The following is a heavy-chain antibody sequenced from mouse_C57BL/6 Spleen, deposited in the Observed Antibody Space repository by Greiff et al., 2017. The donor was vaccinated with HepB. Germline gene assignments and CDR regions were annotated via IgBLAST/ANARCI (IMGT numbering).Heavy chain of an antibody. Sequence: EVKLVESGGGLVKPGGSLKLSCAASGFTFSDYGMHWVRQAPEKGLEWVAYISSGSSTIYYADTVKGRFTISRDNAKNTLFLQMTSLRSEDTAMYYCARSHITTVVATRYFDVWGTGTTVTVSS. CDR2: ISSGSSTI. J-gene: IGHJ1*03. V-gene: IGHV5-17*01. CDR3: ARSHITTVVATRYFDV. D-gene: IGHD1-1*01. CDR1: GFTFSDYG.